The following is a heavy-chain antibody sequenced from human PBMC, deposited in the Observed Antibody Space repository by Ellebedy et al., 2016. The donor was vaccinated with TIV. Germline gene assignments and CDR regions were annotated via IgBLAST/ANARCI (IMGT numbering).Heavy chain of an antibody. J-gene: IGHJ6*02. CDR1: GGSISSSSYY. CDR3: ARERVSGSYSGYYYYGMDV. V-gene: IGHV4-39*07. CDR2: IYYSGST. D-gene: IGHD1-26*01. Sequence: SETLSLTXTVSGGSISSSSYYWGWIRQPPGKGLEWIGSIYYSGSTYYNPSLKSRVTISVDTSKNQFSLKLSSVTAADTAVYYCARERVSGSYSGYYYYGMDVWGQGTTVIVSS.